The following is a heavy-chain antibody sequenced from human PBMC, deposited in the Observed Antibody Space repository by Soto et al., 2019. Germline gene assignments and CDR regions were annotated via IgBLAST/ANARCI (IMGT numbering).Heavy chain of an antibody. Sequence: ASVKVSCKASGYTFTSYAMHWVRQAPGQRLEWMGWMNPNSGNTGYAQKFQGRVTMTRNTSINTAYMELSSLRSADTAVYYCARGYSLPGYDYYFGIDVWGQGTTVTVSS. CDR3: ARGYSLPGYDYYFGIDV. CDR2: MNPNSGNT. D-gene: IGHD2-15*01. J-gene: IGHJ6*02. CDR1: GYTFTSYA. V-gene: IGHV1-8*02.